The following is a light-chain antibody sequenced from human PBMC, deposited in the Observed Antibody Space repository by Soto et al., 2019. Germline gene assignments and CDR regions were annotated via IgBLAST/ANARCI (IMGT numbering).Light chain of an antibody. CDR3: QQYSSSPPGVT. V-gene: IGKV3-20*01. Sequence: EIVLTQTPGTLSLSPGERATLSCRASQSVSSSYLAWYQQKPGQAPGLLIYGASSRATGIPDRFSGSGSGTDFTLTISRLEPEDFAVYYCQQYSSSPPGVTFGPGTKVDIK. CDR1: QSVSSSY. CDR2: GAS. J-gene: IGKJ3*01.